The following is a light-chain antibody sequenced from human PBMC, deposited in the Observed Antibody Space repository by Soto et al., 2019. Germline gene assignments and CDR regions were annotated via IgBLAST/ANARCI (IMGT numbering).Light chain of an antibody. CDR2: LNSDGSH. CDR3: QTWGTGILV. V-gene: IGLV4-69*01. J-gene: IGLJ1*01. CDR1: SGHSSYA. Sequence: QTVVTQSPSASASLGASVKITCTLSSGHSSYAIAWHQQQPEKGPRYLMKLNSDGSHSKGDGIPDRFSGSSSGAERYLTISSLQSEDEADYYCQTWGTGILVFGTGTQLTVL.